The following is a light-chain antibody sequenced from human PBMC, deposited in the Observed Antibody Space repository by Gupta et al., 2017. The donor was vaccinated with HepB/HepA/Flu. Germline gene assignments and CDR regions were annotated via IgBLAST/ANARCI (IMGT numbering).Light chain of an antibody. CDR2: EGY. J-gene: IGLJ2*01. Sequence: QSALTQPPSASGSPGPSVTISCTGTSSDVGGYHYVSWYQQQPCKAPNVMIYEGYHRPSGVSGLFSGSKSGTTASLTXSXLMAEDXAVYYCSSDAFSDNLVFGGWTKVTVL. CDR1: SSDVGGYHY. CDR3: SSDAFSDNLV. V-gene: IGLV2-8*01.